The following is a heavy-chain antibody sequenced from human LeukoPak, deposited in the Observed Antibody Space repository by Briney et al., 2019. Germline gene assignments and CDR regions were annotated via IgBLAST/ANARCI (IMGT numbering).Heavy chain of an antibody. D-gene: IGHD3-16*01. J-gene: IGHJ4*02. CDR1: GFTFSNNW. CDR2: INRDGSGT. CDR3: ARAYGY. V-gene: IGHV3-74*01. Sequence: GGSLRLSCAASGFTFSNNWMYWIRQAPGKGLVWVSRINRDGSGTVYADSVKGRFTISRDNAKNTLYLQMNSLRVEDTAVYYCARAYGYWGQGTRVTVSS.